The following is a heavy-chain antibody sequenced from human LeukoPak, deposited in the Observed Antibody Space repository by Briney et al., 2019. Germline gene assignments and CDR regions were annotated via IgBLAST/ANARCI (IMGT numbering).Heavy chain of an antibody. CDR1: RFTFSSYN. V-gene: IGHV3-48*01. Sequence: GGSLRLSCAASRFTFSSYNMNWVRQAPGKGLEWVSFITTSSSTIYYADSVKGRFTISRDNDKNSLYLQMNSLRAEDTAVYYCARDSGYPRAHGFDIWGQGTMVTVSS. D-gene: IGHD3-22*01. CDR2: ITTSSSTI. J-gene: IGHJ3*02. CDR3: ARDSGYPRAHGFDI.